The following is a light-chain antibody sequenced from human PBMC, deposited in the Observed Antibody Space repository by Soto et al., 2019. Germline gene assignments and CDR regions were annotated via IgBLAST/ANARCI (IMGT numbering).Light chain of an antibody. CDR1: QNVYSN. J-gene: IGKJ2*01. Sequence: EIVMTQSPATLSVSPGERVTLSCRAGQNVYSNLAWYQHKPGQAPRLLVYGASTRATDIPARFSGSGSGRDFTLTISGLQSEDFAVYYCQQYNNWPLYSFGQGTKLEIK. V-gene: IGKV3-15*01. CDR2: GAS. CDR3: QQYNNWPLYS.